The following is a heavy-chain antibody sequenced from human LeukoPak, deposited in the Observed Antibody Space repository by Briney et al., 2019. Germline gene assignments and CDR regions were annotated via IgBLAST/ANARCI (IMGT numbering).Heavy chain of an antibody. CDR3: AKWGDYDVLTGYYVSDY. J-gene: IGHJ4*02. CDR1: GFTLSNYA. CDR2: ITGSGGNT. Sequence: GASLRLSCAASGFTLSNYAMSWVRQAPGKGLEWVSAITGSGGNTYYADSVKGRFTISRDNSKNTLYLQMNSLRAEDTAVYYCAKWGDYDVLTGYYVSDYWGQGTLVTVSS. V-gene: IGHV3-23*01. D-gene: IGHD3-9*01.